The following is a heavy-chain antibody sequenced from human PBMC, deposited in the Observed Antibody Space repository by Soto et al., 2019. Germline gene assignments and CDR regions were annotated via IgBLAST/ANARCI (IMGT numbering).Heavy chain of an antibody. CDR2: MNPNSGNT. J-gene: IGHJ5*02. CDR3: ARDYGDGESSSSPPWFDP. Sequence: ASVKVSCKASGYTFTSYDINWVRQATGQGLEWMGWMNPNSGNTGYAQKFQGRVTMTRNTSISTAYMELSSLRSEDTAVYYCARDYGDGESSSSPPWFDPWGQGTLVTVSS. V-gene: IGHV1-8*01. CDR1: GYTFTSYD. D-gene: IGHD6-6*01.